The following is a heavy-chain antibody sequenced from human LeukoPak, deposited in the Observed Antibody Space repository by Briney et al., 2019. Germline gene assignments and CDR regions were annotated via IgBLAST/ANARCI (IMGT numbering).Heavy chain of an antibody. CDR1: GGSISSYY. Sequence: SETLSLTCTVSGGSISSYYWSWIRQPPGKGLEWIGYIYYSGSTNYNPSLKSRVTISVDASKNQFSLKLSSVTAADTAVYYCARTTEGYCRGRSCYSYYYYTDVWGKGTTVTVS. CDR2: IYYSGST. J-gene: IGHJ6*03. V-gene: IGHV4-59*01. CDR3: ARTTEGYCRGRSCYSYYYYTDV. D-gene: IGHD2-15*01.